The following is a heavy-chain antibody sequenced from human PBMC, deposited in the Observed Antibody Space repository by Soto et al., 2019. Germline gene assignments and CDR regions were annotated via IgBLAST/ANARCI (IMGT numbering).Heavy chain of an antibody. CDR3: AKDTASAPWYYGMDV. D-gene: IGHD3-10*01. Sequence: PGGSLRLSCAASGFTFDDYTMHWARQAPGKGLEWVSLISWDGGSTYYADSVKGRFTISRDNSKNSLYLQMNSLRTEDTALYYCAKDTASAPWYYGMDVWGQGTTVTVSS. J-gene: IGHJ6*02. CDR2: ISWDGGST. V-gene: IGHV3-43*01. CDR1: GFTFDDYT.